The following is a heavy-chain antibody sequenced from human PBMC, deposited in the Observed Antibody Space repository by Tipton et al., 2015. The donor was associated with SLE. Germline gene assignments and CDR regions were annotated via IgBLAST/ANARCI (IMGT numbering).Heavy chain of an antibody. V-gene: IGHV4-39*07. CDR2: IYHSGTA. Sequence: TLSLTCTVSGGSISSSRYYWGWIRQPLGKGLEWIGSIYHSGTAYYNPSLKSRVTISVDTSKNQFSLKLSSVTAADTAVYYCARGPEQWLVNPHYFDYWGQGTLVTVSS. CDR3: ARGPEQWLVNPHYFDY. J-gene: IGHJ4*02. CDR1: GGSISSSRYY. D-gene: IGHD6-19*01.